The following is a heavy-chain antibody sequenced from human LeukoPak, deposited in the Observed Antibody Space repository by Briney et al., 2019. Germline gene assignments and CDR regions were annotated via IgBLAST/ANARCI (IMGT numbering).Heavy chain of an antibody. CDR2: IIDTGST. CDR3: ARGLASGYPPIPFDY. J-gene: IGHJ4*02. D-gene: IGHD3-3*01. CDR1: GGSFSGYY. Sequence: SVTLSLTCAVYGGSFSGYYWTWIRQPPGKGLEWIGEIIDTGSTKYNSSLKSRVTISVDTSKNQFSLSLDSVTAADTAVYYCARGLASGYPPIPFDYWGQGTLVTVSS. V-gene: IGHV4-34*12.